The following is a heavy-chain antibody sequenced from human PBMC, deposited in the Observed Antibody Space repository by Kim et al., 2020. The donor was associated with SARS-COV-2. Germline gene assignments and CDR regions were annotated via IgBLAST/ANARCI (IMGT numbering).Heavy chain of an antibody. CDR3: AKVSPRSSSWYFGGFAP. CDR1: GFTFSSYA. J-gene: IGHJ5*02. CDR2: ISDSGGRT. V-gene: IGHV3-23*01. Sequence: GGSLRLSCAASGFTFSSYAMSWVRQAPGKGLEWVSGISDSGGRTYYADSVKGRFTISRDNSKNTLYLQMNSLRAEDTAVYYCAKVSPRSSSWYFGGFAPWGRGTLVTVSS. D-gene: IGHD6-13*01.